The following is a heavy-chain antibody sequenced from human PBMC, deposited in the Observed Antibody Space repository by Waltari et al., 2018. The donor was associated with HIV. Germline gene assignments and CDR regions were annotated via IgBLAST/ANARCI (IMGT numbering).Heavy chain of an antibody. CDR1: GYTFTGYF. J-gene: IGHJ4*02. Sequence: QVQLVQSGAEEKKPGASVRVSCKASGYTFTGYFIHWVRQAPGKGLEWMGIIEPSGDSTAYAQKFQGRVTMTSDTSTSSAYMEISSLTSDDTAVYYCARDLAVVVFKASYFFDYWGQGSLITVS. CDR2: IEPSGDST. CDR3: ARDLAVVVFKASYFFDY. V-gene: IGHV1-46*01. D-gene: IGHD2-15*01.